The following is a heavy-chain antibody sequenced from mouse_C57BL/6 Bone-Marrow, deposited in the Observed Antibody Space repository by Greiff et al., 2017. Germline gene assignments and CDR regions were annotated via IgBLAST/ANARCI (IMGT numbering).Heavy chain of an antibody. D-gene: IGHD2-3*01. J-gene: IGHJ3*01. V-gene: IGHV1-50*01. CDR2: IDPSDSYT. Sequence: QVQLQQPGAELVKPGASVKLSCKASGYTFTSYWMQWVKQRPGQGLEWIGEIDPSDSYTNYNQKFKGKATLTVDTSSSTAYMQLSSLTSEDSAVYYCASSGGYYAGFAYWGQGTLVTVSA. CDR1: GYTFTSYW. CDR3: ASSGGYYAGFAY.